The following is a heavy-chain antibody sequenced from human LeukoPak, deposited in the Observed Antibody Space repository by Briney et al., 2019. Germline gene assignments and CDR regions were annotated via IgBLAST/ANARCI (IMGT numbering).Heavy chain of an antibody. CDR2: IIPIFGTA. V-gene: IGHV1-69*13. J-gene: IGHJ4*02. CDR3: ARVQSPRYCSGGSCYPPH. D-gene: IGHD2-15*01. Sequence: SVKVSCKASGGTFSSYAISWVRQAPGQGLEWIGGIIPIFGTANYAQKFQGRVTITADESTSTAYMELSSLRSEDTAVYYCARVQSPRYCSGGSCYPPHWGQGTLVTVSS. CDR1: GGTFSSYA.